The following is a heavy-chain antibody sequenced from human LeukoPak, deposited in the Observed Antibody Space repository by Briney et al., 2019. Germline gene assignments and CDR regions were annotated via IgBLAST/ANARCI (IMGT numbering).Heavy chain of an antibody. CDR2: ISESGGTT. D-gene: IGHD3-10*01. CDR1: GFTFSSYA. J-gene: IGHJ4*02. CDR3: AKALWSGELFLDS. Sequence: GGSLRLSCVASGFTFSSYAMSWVRQAPGKGLEWVSGISESGGTTHYADSVKGRFTISRDNSRKTLYLQMNSLRAEDTAVYYCAKALWSGELFLDSWGQGTLVTVSS. V-gene: IGHV3-23*01.